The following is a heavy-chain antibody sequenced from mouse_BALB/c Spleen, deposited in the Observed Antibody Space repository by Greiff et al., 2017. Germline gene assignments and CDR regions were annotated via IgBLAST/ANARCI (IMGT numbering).Heavy chain of an antibody. V-gene: IGHV14-3*02. CDR1: GFNIKDTY. J-gene: IGHJ1*01. CDR2: IDPANGNT. CDR3: AREGYDWYFDV. Sequence: EVKLMESGAELVKPGASVKLSCTASGFNIKDTYMHWVKQRPEQGLEWIGRIDPANGNTKYDPKFQGKATITADTSSNTAYLQLSSLTSEDTAVYYCAREGYDWYFDVWGAGTTVTVSS. D-gene: IGHD2-14*01.